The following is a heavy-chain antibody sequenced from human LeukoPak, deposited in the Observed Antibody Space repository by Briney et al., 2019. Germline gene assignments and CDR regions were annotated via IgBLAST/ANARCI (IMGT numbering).Heavy chain of an antibody. J-gene: IGHJ4*02. CDR3: ARVGGWRDGRGRVFDY. CDR1: GGSISNYY. D-gene: IGHD5-24*01. Sequence: SETLSLTCTVSGGSISNYYWSWIRQPPGKGLEWIGYIYYSGSTNYNPSLKSRVTISVDTSKNQFSLKLSSVTAADTAVYYCARVGGWRDGRGRVFDYWGQGTLVTVSS. CDR2: IYYSGST. V-gene: IGHV4-59*01.